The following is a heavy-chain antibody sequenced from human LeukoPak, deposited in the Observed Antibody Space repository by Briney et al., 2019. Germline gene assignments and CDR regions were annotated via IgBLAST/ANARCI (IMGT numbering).Heavy chain of an antibody. J-gene: IGHJ5*02. Sequence: RRASVKVSCKASGYTFTGYYMHWVRQAPGQGLEWKGWMNPNSGHTGYAQHFQGRVTITRNTSISTAYMELSSLRSEDTAVYYCVVVAATPLPGWFDPWGHGTLVTVSS. CDR1: GYTFTGYY. CDR2: MNPNSGHT. CDR3: VVVAATPLPGWFDP. D-gene: IGHD2-15*01. V-gene: IGHV1-8*03.